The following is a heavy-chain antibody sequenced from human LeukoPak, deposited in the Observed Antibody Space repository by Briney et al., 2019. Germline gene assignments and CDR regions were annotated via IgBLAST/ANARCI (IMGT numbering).Heavy chain of an antibody. CDR1: GYTFTSYD. V-gene: IGHV1-8*01. Sequence: ASVKVSCKASGYTFTSYDINWVRQATGQGLEWMGWMNPNSGNTGYAQKFQGRVTMTRNTSISTAYMELSSLRSEDTAVYYCARGPGPQDHYDFWSGRKSGLDPWGQGTLVTVSS. D-gene: IGHD3-3*01. J-gene: IGHJ5*02. CDR2: MNPNSGNT. CDR3: ARGPGPQDHYDFWSGRKSGLDP.